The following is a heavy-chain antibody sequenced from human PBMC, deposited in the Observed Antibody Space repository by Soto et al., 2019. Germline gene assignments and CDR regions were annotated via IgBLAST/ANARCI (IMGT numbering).Heavy chain of an antibody. CDR2: IKTDASEK. CDR1: GFTLRSYW. J-gene: IGHJ4*02. V-gene: IGHV3-7*01. CDR3: SRGSGYGSGSSWNPYLEW. D-gene: IGHD3-10*01. Sequence: TGGSLRLSCAASGFTLRSYWMSWVRQAPGKGLEWLATIKTDASEKKYVDSVKGRFTVSRDNAKNSLYLQMDSLRAEDTAVYYCSRGSGYGSGSSWNPYLEWCGRGTLANVSS.